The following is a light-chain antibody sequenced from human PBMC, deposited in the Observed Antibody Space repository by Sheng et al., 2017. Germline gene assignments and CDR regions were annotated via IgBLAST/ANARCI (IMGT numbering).Light chain of an antibody. J-gene: IGKJ4*01. CDR3: LQDLSYPLT. CDR2: DAS. Sequence: AIQMTQSPSSLSASVGDRVTITCRASEDLHYNLGWYQHKPGKAPRLLIYDASTLHSGLPSRFSGSGSGAVYTLTINNLQPEDFATYYCLQDLSYPLTFGGGTKVEI. V-gene: IGKV1-6*01. CDR1: EDLHYN.